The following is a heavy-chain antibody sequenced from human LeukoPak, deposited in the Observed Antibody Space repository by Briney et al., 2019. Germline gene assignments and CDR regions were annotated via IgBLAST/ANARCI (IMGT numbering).Heavy chain of an antibody. CDR1: GGSISSYY. J-gene: IGHJ4*02. D-gene: IGHD3-10*01. V-gene: IGHV4-4*07. CDR2: IYTRGST. Sequence: SETLSLTCTVSGGSISSYYWSWIRQPAGKGLEWIGRIYTRGSTNYNPSLKSRVTMSVDTSKNQFSLKLSSVTAADTAVYYCARASAYYYGSGSYYIHDYWGQGTLVTVSS. CDR3: ARASAYYYGSGSYYIHDY.